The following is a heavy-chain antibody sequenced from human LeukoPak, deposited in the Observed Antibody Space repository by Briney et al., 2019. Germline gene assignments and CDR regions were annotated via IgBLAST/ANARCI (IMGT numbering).Heavy chain of an antibody. D-gene: IGHD2-2*01. Sequence: PGASVKVSCKASGGTFSSYAISWVRQAPGRGLEWMGGIIPIFGTANYAQTFQGRVAITADKSTSTPYMELSSLRSEETAVYYCARDFGGGIVVVPAARESWFDPWGQGTLVTVSS. CDR1: GGTFSSYA. CDR3: ARDFGGGIVVVPAARESWFDP. V-gene: IGHV1-69*06. J-gene: IGHJ5*02. CDR2: IIPIFGTA.